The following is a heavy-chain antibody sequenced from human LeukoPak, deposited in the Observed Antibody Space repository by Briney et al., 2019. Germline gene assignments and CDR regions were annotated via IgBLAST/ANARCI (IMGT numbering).Heavy chain of an antibody. CDR1: GGSFSSGSYY. CDR2: IYYSGST. J-gene: IGHJ4*02. Sequence: SETLSLTCTVSGGSFSSGSYYWSWIRQHPGKGLEWIGYIYYSGSTYYNPSLKSRVTISVDTSKNQFSLKLSSVTAADTAVYYCARAEYGGNSDYWGQGTLVTVSS. V-gene: IGHV4-31*03. CDR3: ARAEYGGNSDY. D-gene: IGHD4-23*01.